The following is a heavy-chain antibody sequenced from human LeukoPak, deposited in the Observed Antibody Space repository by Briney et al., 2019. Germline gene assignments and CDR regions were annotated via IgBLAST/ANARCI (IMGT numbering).Heavy chain of an antibody. Sequence: GGSLRLSCAASGFTFDNHWMAWVRQTPGRGPEWVANIDEDGDEKSYAESVKGRFSVSRVNGRTSLYLQMNSLRAEDTAIYYCARHVPRGRSDFDCWGQGVLVTVS. CDR1: GFTFDNHW. CDR3: ARHVPRGRSDFDC. V-gene: IGHV3-7*01. D-gene: IGHD5-12*01. J-gene: IGHJ4*02. CDR2: IDEDGDEK.